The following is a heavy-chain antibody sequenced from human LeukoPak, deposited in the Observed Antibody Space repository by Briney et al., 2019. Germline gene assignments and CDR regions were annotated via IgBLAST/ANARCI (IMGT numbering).Heavy chain of an antibody. D-gene: IGHD5-12*01. CDR2: IYTSGST. Sequence: SETLSLTCTVSGGSISSGSYYWSWIRQPAGKGLEWIGRIYTSGSTNYNPSLKSRVTISVDTSKNQFSLKLSSVTAADTAVYYCASGYSGYPYYFDYWGQGTLVTVSS. CDR1: GGSISSGSYY. J-gene: IGHJ4*02. V-gene: IGHV4-61*02. CDR3: ASGYSGYPYYFDY.